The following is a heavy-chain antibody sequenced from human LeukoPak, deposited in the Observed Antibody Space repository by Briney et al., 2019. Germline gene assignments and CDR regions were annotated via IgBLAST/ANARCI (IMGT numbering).Heavy chain of an antibody. CDR1: GFTFSSYW. CDR2: IKQDGSEK. CDR3: AKPGGAGATTFDY. J-gene: IGHJ4*02. Sequence: GGSLRLSCAASGFTFSSYWMSWVRQAPGKGLEWVANIKQDGSEKYYVDSVKGRFTISRDNSKNTLYLQMNSLRAEDTAVYYCAKPGGAGATTFDYWGQGTLVTVSS. D-gene: IGHD1-26*01. V-gene: IGHV3-7*01.